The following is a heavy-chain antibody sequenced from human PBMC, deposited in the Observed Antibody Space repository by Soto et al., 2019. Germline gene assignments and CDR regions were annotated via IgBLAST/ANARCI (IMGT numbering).Heavy chain of an antibody. J-gene: IGHJ6*03. CDR1: GYTFIRYA. V-gene: IGHV1-3*04. CDR3: ARAVAASIYYYYYDMDV. Sequence: VKVSCKASGYTFIRYAIHWVRQAPGQSLEWMGWIDTGNGNTKYSQKFQGRVTITRDTSTSTAYLELSSLRSEDTAVYYCARAVAASIYYYYYDMDVWGKGTTVTVSS. CDR2: IDTGNGNT. D-gene: IGHD1-26*01.